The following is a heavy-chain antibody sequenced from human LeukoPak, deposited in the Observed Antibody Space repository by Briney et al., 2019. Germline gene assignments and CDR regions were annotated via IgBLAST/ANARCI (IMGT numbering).Heavy chain of an antibody. CDR2: VHYRGST. Sequence: SETLSLTCTVSGYSITSYYWSWIRQPPGKGLEWIGYVHYRGSTIYNPSLKSRVTILLDTPNKQFSLRLTSVTAADTAVYYCARGTDFQRWGQGTLVTVSS. CDR1: GYSITSYY. V-gene: IGHV4-59*08. J-gene: IGHJ1*01. CDR3: ARGTDFQR.